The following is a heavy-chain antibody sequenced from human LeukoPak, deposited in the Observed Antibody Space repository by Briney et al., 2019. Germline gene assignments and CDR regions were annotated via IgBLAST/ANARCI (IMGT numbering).Heavy chain of an antibody. D-gene: IGHD5-24*01. CDR1: GLTFRSFW. CDR2: INQEGSEK. Sequence: GGSLRLSCAVSGLTFRSFWMSWVRQAPGKGLEWVANINQEGSEKNFVDSVKGRFTISRDNAQNSLHLQMNTLTAEDTAVYYCARERDGRFFDYWGQGTLVTVSS. J-gene: IGHJ4*02. V-gene: IGHV3-7*01. CDR3: ARERDGRFFDY.